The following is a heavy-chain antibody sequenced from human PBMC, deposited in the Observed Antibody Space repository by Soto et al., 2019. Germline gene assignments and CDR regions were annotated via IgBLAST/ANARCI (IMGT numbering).Heavy chain of an antibody. Sequence: SLRISCKCSGYSFASHWVAWVGQMPEKGLEWIGTIYPGDSDTKYSSAFRGHVTSSADTSVSTAYLQWRSLEATDSAIYYCARYSGSYWHYLDFWGQGTLVTVYS. CDR2: IYPGDSDT. CDR1: GYSFASHW. D-gene: IGHD1-26*01. J-gene: IGHJ4*02. CDR3: ARYSGSYWHYLDF. V-gene: IGHV5-51*01.